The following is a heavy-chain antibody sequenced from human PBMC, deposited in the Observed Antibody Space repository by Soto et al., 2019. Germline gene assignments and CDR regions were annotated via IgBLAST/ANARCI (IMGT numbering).Heavy chain of an antibody. Sequence: QVQLVQSGAEVKTPGSSVKVSCKASGGTFSSYTLSWVRQAPGQGLEWMGRIIPILGRANYAQKFQGRVTITADESTRNAYMELSSLRAEDTAVYYCAVFSPKALSDYWGQGTLVTVSS. CDR2: IIPILGRA. D-gene: IGHD3-9*01. CDR3: AVFSPKALSDY. J-gene: IGHJ4*02. V-gene: IGHV1-69*02. CDR1: GGTFSSYT.